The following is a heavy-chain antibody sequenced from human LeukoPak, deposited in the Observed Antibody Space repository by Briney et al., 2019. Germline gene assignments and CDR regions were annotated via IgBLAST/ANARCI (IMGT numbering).Heavy chain of an antibody. Sequence: SETLSLTCSVSGGSITSLSSYWGWIRQSPGQGLEWIVSVYQSGTTYYNPYLETRVTISISTSKSQFSQRLNSLPAADTAEYCWARERQDVSYYMDDWGKGTPVTVSS. CDR1: GGSITSLSSY. CDR3: ARERQDVSYYMDD. V-gene: IGHV4-39*02. D-gene: IGHD2-15*01. CDR2: VYQSGTT. J-gene: IGHJ6*03.